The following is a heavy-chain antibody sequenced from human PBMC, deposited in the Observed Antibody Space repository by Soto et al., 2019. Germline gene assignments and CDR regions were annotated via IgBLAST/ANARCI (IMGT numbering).Heavy chain of an antibody. CDR1: GYTFTGYY. CDR2: TNPNSGGT. Sequence: QVQLVQSGAEVKKPGASVKVSCKASGYTFTGYYMHWVRQAPGQGLEWMGWTNPNSGGTNYAQKFQGWVTMTRDTSISTAYMELSRLRSDDTAVYYCATSIAAAGNDAFDIWGQGTMVTVSS. D-gene: IGHD6-13*01. J-gene: IGHJ3*02. V-gene: IGHV1-2*04. CDR3: ATSIAAAGNDAFDI.